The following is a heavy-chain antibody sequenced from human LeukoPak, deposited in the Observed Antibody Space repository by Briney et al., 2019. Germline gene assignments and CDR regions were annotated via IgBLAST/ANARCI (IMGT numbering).Heavy chain of an antibody. Sequence: GGSLRLSCAASGFTFSSNWMTWVRQAPGKGLEWVAIIKQDGSEKYYVDSVRGRFTISRDNAKNSLYLQMHTLRADDTAVYYCARAGGWYAGDYWGQGTLVTVSS. V-gene: IGHV3-7*05. CDR2: IKQDGSEK. D-gene: IGHD6-19*01. J-gene: IGHJ4*02. CDR1: GFTFSSNW. CDR3: ARAGGWYAGDY.